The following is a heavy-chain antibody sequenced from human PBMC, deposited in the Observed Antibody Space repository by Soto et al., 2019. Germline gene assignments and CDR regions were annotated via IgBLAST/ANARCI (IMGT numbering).Heavy chain of an antibody. CDR3: ARDLKEYCSDGKCNWFDP. J-gene: IGHJ5*02. CDR1: GASITTYY. CDR2: ISYSGST. V-gene: IGHV4-59*12. D-gene: IGHD2-15*01. Sequence: SETLSLTCTVSGASITTYYWSWIRRPPGKGLEWIGYISYSGSTDYNPSLKSRVTISFDASKNQISLQVRSATAADAAVYYCARDLKEYCSDGKCNWFDPWGQGTLVTVSS.